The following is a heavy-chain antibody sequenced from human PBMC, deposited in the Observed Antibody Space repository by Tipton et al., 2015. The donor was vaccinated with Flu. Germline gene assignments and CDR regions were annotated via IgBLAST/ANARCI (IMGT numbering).Heavy chain of an antibody. D-gene: IGHD2-15*01. CDR1: GGSISNSNYY. J-gene: IGHJ5*02. Sequence: TLSLTCTVSGGSISNSNYYWAWIRQPPGKALEWIATIYYSGSTYRNPSLKSRVTISVDPSKNQFSLTLTSVTAADTALYYCARACGSGGNRWFDPWGQGALVTVSS. V-gene: IGHV4-39*07. CDR2: IYYSGST. CDR3: ARACGSGGNRWFDP.